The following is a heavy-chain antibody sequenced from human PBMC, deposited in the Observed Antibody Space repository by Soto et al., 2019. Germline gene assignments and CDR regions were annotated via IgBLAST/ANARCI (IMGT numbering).Heavy chain of an antibody. D-gene: IGHD3-16*01. CDR2: IYYSGST. J-gene: IGHJ6*02. Sequence: PSETLSLTCTVSGGSISSYYWSWIRQPPGKGLEWIGYIYYSGSTNYNPSLKSRVTISVDTSKNQFSLKLSSVTAADTAVYYWARYNVGLGESVVWGQGTTVTVSS. V-gene: IGHV4-59*01. CDR1: GGSISSYY. CDR3: ARYNVGLGESVV.